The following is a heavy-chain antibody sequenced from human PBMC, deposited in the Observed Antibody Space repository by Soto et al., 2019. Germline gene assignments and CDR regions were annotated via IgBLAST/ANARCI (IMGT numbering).Heavy chain of an antibody. D-gene: IGHD4-17*01. CDR1: GFTFDDYA. CDR2: ISWDSGTI. V-gene: IGHV3-9*01. Sequence: EVQLVESGGGLVQPGRSLRLSCAASGFTFDDYAMHWVRQAPGKGLEWVSGISWDSGTIGYADSVKGRFTISRDNAKSSLYLQMNSLRGEDTALYYCAKWDDYGDRKEAFDIWGQGTMVTVSS. J-gene: IGHJ3*02. CDR3: AKWDDYGDRKEAFDI.